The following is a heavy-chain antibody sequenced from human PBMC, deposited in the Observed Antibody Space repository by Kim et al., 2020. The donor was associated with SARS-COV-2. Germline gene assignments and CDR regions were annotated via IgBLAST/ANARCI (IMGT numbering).Heavy chain of an antibody. V-gene: IGHV4-39*01. CDR1: GGSISSSSYY. CDR3: ARHKHSSGWYVSNWFDP. D-gene: IGHD6-19*01. J-gene: IGHJ5*02. Sequence: SETLSLTCTVSGGSISSSSYYWGWIRQPPGKGLEWIGSIYYSGSTYYNPSLKSRVTISVDTSKNQFSLKLSSVTAADTAVYYCARHKHSSGWYVSNWFDPWGQGTLVTVSS. CDR2: IYYSGST.